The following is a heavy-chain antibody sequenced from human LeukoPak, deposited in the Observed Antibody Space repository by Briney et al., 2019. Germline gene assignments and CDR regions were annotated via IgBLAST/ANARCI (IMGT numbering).Heavy chain of an antibody. Sequence: SETLSLTCTVSGGSISSYYWSWIRQPPGKGLEWIGYIYYSGSTSYNPSLKSRVTISVDTSKNQFSLKLSSVTAADTAVYYCARAPRSIGYYGMDVWGKGTTVTVSS. D-gene: IGHD2-15*01. J-gene: IGHJ6*04. CDR2: IYYSGST. CDR3: ARAPRSIGYYGMDV. CDR1: GGSISSYY. V-gene: IGHV4-59*01.